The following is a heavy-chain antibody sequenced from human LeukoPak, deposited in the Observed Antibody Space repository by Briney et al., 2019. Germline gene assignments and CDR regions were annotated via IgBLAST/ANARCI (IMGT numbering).Heavy chain of an antibody. CDR2: INSNGDDT. D-gene: IGHD1-26*01. CDR3: ARDPGRSPDY. CDR1: GFTFSSYS. Sequence: SGGSLRLSCAASGFTFSSYSMNWVRQAPGKGLEYVSAINSNGDDTYYVNSVKGRFTISRDNSKNTLYLQMGSLRAEDMAVYYCARDPGRSPDYWGQGTLVTVS. J-gene: IGHJ4*02. V-gene: IGHV3-64*01.